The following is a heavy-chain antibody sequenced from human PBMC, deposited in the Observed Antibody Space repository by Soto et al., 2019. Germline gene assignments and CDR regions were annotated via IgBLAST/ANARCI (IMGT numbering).Heavy chain of an antibody. CDR3: GRIPRYSFPTSDPLDN. Sequence: QVHLLQSGPEMKKPGSSVIVSCKASGGTFNTYTFSWVRRAPGQGLEWMGSIIPIFGTANYAPRFQGRLSITADQSATTTYMELTSLTSEDTALYYCGRIPRYSFPTSDPLDNWGQGTLVTVSS. CDR1: GGTFNTYT. CDR2: IIPIFGTA. V-gene: IGHV1-69*08. D-gene: IGHD5-18*01. J-gene: IGHJ4*02.